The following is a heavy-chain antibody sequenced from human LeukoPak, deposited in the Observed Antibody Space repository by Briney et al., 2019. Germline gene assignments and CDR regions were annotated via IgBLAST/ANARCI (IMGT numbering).Heavy chain of an antibody. CDR2: IYPGDSDT. CDR3: RSGSYYNDAFDI. Sequence: GESLQISCQGSGYSFTSYWIGWVRQMPGKGLDWMGIIYPGDSDTRYSPSFQGQVTISADKSISTAYLQWSSLKASDTAMYYCRSGSYYNDAFDIWGQGTMVTVSS. CDR1: GYSFTSYW. D-gene: IGHD3-10*01. J-gene: IGHJ3*02. V-gene: IGHV5-51*01.